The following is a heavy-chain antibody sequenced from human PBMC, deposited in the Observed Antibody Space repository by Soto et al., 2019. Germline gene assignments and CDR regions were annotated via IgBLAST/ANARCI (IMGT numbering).Heavy chain of an antibody. V-gene: IGHV4-34*01. CDR1: GGSFSGYY. CDR2: INHSGST. D-gene: IGHD4-17*01. Sequence: PSETLSLTCAVYGGSFSGYYWTWIRQPPGTGLEWIGEINHSGSTNYNPSLKSRVTISVDTSKNQFSLKLSSVTAADTAVYYCARGLPPLRWRNWFDPWGQGTLVTVSS. J-gene: IGHJ5*02. CDR3: ARGLPPLRWRNWFDP.